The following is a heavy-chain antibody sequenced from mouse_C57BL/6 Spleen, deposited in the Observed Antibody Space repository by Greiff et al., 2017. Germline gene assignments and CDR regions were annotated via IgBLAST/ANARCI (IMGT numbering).Heavy chain of an antibody. V-gene: IGHV1-77*01. CDR2: IGPGSGST. CDR3: ARSRGYGYCFDY. CDR1: GYTFTDYC. Sequence: VKLVESGAALVKPGASVKISCKASGYTFTDYCIHWVKQRPGQGLEWIGKIGPGSGSTYYNEKFKGKATLTADKSYSTAYMQISSLTSEDSAVYVCARSRGYGYCFDYWGQGTTLTVSS. D-gene: IGHD2-2*01. J-gene: IGHJ2*01.